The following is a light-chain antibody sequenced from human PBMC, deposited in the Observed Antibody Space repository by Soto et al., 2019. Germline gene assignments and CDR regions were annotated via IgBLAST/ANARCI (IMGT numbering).Light chain of an antibody. Sequence: QSVLTQSPSASASLGASVKLTCTLSSGHSSYAIAWHQMQPGKGPRYLMDLNNDGSHTKGDGIPDRFSGSSSGAERYLIISSLQSEDEADYYCQTWGTGFQVFGGGTKVTV. J-gene: IGLJ2*01. V-gene: IGLV4-69*01. CDR1: SGHSSYA. CDR3: QTWGTGFQV. CDR2: LNNDGSH.